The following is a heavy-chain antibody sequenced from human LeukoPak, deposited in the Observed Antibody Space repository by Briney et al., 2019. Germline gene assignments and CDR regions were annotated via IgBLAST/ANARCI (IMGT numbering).Heavy chain of an antibody. CDR1: GFTFSSYG. D-gene: IGHD6-25*01. V-gene: IGHV3-30*18. CDR3: AKSGTEGWFDP. Sequence: GGSLRLSCAASGFTFSSYGMHWVRQAPGKGLEWVAVILYDGSNKYYADSVKGRFTISRDNSKNTLYLQMNSLRAEDTAVYYCAKSGTEGWFDPWGQGTLVTVSS. CDR2: ILYDGSNK. J-gene: IGHJ5*02.